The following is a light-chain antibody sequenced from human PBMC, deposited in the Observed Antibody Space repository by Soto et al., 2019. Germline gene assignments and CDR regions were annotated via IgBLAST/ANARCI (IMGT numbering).Light chain of an antibody. CDR1: SSDVGGHNF. V-gene: IGLV2-14*01. Sequence: QSALTQPASVSGSPGQSITISCTGTSSDVGGHNFVSWYQQHPGRAPKLMIYDVRNRPSGVSNRFSGSKSANTASLTISGLQAEDEADYYCSSYSSSGTLAFGGGTKLTVL. CDR3: SSYSSSGTLA. CDR2: DVR. J-gene: IGLJ2*01.